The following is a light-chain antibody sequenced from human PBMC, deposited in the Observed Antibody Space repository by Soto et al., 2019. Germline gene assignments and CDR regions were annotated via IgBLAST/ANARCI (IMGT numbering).Light chain of an antibody. CDR2: EVS. J-gene: IGLJ2*01. CDR3: SSYAGSNNMV. CDR1: SSDVGGYNY. Sequence: QSALTQPPSASGSPGQSVTISCTGTSSDVGGYNYVSWYQQHPGKAPNLMIYEVSKRPSGVPDRFSGSKSGNTASLTVSGLKAEDEADYYCSSYAGSNNMVFGGGTKVTVL. V-gene: IGLV2-8*01.